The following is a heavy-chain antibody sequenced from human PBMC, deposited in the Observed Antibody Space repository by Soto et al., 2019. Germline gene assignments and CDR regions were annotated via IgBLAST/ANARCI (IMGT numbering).Heavy chain of an antibody. J-gene: IGHJ4*02. CDR1: GFTFSSYA. D-gene: IGHD4-17*01. V-gene: IGHV3-23*01. CDR2: ISGSGGST. CDR3: AKSSGTANYGDYEILDYFDY. Sequence: GGSLRLSCAASGFTFSSYAMSWVRQAPGKGLEWVSAISGSGGSTYYADSVKGRFTISRDNSKNTLYLQMNSLRAEDTAVYYSAKSSGTANYGDYEILDYFDYWGQGTLVNVSS.